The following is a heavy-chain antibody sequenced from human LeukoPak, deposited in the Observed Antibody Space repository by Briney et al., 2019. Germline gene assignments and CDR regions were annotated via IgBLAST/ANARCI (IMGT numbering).Heavy chain of an antibody. Sequence: SETLSLTCAVYGGSFSGYYWSWIRQPPGKGLEWIGEINHSGSTNYNPSLKSRVTISVDTSKNQFSLKLSSVTAADTAVYYCASSGYDPRLFDYWGKETLVTVPS. V-gene: IGHV4-34*01. D-gene: IGHD5-12*01. J-gene: IGHJ4*02. CDR1: GGSFSGYY. CDR2: INHSGST. CDR3: ASSGYDPRLFDY.